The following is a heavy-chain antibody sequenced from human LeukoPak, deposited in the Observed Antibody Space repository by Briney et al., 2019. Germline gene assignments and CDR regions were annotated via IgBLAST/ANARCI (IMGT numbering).Heavy chain of an antibody. CDR1: GFTFSSYA. Sequence: PGGSLRLSCAASGFTFSSYAMSGVRQAPGKGLEWVSAISGSGGSTYYADSVKGRFTISRDNSKNTLYLQMNSLRAEDTAVYYCAKPFFSSSSYWFDPWGQGTLVTVSS. D-gene: IGHD6-6*01. CDR3: AKPFFSSSSYWFDP. V-gene: IGHV3-23*01. CDR2: ISGSGGST. J-gene: IGHJ5*02.